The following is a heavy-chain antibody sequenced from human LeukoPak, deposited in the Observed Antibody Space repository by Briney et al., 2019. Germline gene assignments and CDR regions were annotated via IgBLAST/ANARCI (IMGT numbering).Heavy chain of an antibody. CDR3: ARGAGYSSSWYTPDY. CDR2: IIPIFGTA. D-gene: IGHD6-13*01. J-gene: IGHJ4*02. Sequence: GASVKVSCKASGGTFSSYAISWVRQAPGQGLEWMGGIIPIFGTANYAQKFQGRVTITADESTSTAYMELSSLRSEDTAVYYCARGAGYSSSWYTPDYWGQGTLVTVSS. CDR1: GGTFSSYA. V-gene: IGHV1-69*13.